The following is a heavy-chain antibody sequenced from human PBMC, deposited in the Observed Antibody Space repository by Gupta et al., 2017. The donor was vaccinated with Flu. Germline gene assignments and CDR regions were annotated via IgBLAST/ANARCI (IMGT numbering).Heavy chain of an antibody. V-gene: IGHV3-74*01. CDR2: INNDGSYT. D-gene: IGHD2-8*01. Sequence: TFRNFWMHWVRQVPGKGLVWVSRINNDGSYTSQADSVKGRFTISRDNADNILYLQMNSLRVEDTAIYFCARDGVGTNAMDVWGQGTTVTVSS. CDR3: ARDGVGTNAMDV. J-gene: IGHJ6*02. CDR1: TFRNFW.